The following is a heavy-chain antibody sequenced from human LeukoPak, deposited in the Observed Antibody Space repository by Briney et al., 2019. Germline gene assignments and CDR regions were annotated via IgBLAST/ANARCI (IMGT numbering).Heavy chain of an antibody. J-gene: IGHJ4*02. CDR1: GYTFTSYG. V-gene: IGHV1-18*01. CDR3: ARDWWYGDYSIGDN. D-gene: IGHD4-17*01. CDR2: ISAYNGNT. Sequence: ASVKVSCKASGYTFTSYGISWVRQAPGQGLEWMGWISAYNGNTNYAQKLQGRVTMTTDTSTSTVYMELRGLRSDDTAVYYCARDWWYGDYSIGDNWGQGTLVTVSS.